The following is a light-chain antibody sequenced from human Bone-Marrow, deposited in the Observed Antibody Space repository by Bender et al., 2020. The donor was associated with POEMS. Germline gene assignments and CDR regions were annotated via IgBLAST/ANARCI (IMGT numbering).Light chain of an antibody. CDR1: SGDVGNYVL. CDR2: EGS. V-gene: IGLV2-23*01. J-gene: IGLJ3*02. CDR3: CSYAGSSTLV. Sequence: QSALAQPASVSGSPGQSITISCTGSSGDVGNYVLVSWYQHHPGKAPKLMIYEGSRRPSGVSNRFSGSKSGTTASLTISGLRTEDEADYYCCSYAGSSTLVFGGGTKLTVL.